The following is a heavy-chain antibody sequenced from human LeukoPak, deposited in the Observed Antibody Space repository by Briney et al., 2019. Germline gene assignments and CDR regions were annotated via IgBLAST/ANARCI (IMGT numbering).Heavy chain of an antibody. CDR2: ISAYNGNT. D-gene: IGHD3-10*01. CDR3: ARARTYYYGSGSYSYAFDI. J-gene: IGHJ3*02. Sequence: RASVKVSFKVSGYTFTSYGISWVRQAPGQGLEWMGWISAYNGNTNYAQKLQGRVTMTTDTSTSTAYMELRSLRSDDTAVYYCARARTYYYGSGSYSYAFDIWGQGTMVTVSS. CDR1: GYTFTSYG. V-gene: IGHV1-18*01.